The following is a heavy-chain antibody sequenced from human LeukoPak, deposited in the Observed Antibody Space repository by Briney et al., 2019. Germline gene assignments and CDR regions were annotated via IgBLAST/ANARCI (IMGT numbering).Heavy chain of an antibody. CDR1: GFTFTCCG. V-gene: IGHV3-33*06. D-gene: IGHD1-26*01. CDR3: AKASWEQLRIEY. Sequence: GGSLRLSCAASGFTFTCCGFHWVRQAPGKGLEWVAVIWYDGSQKYYTDSVKGRFTISRDDSKSTLYLQMNSLRAEDTAVYYCAKASWEQLRIEYWGQGTLVTVSS. CDR2: IWYDGSQK. J-gene: IGHJ4*02.